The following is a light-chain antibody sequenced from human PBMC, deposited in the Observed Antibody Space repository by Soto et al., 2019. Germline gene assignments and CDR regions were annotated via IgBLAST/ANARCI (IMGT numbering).Light chain of an antibody. CDR1: QSISTY. Sequence: DIQMTQSPSSLSASIGDRITITCRASQSISTYLNWYQQKPGKAPNLLIYGASTLQSGVPSRFSGRGSATDFTLTISSLRPEDFATYYCQQSFITPPLTFGGGTKVDIK. CDR2: GAS. V-gene: IGKV1-39*01. J-gene: IGKJ4*01. CDR3: QQSFITPPLT.